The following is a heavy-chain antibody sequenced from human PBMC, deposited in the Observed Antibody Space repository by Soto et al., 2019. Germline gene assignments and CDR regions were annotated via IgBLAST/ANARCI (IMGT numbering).Heavy chain of an antibody. D-gene: IGHD5-18*01. V-gene: IGHV4-34*01. J-gene: IGHJ4*02. Sequence: SETLSLTCAVYGGSFSGYYWSWIRQPPGKGLEWIGEINHSGSTNYNPSLKSRVTISVDTSKNQFSLKLSSVTAADTAVYYCAMAVDTAMVTIWDYWGQGTLVTVSS. CDR2: INHSGST. CDR3: AMAVDTAMVTIWDY. CDR1: GGSFSGYY.